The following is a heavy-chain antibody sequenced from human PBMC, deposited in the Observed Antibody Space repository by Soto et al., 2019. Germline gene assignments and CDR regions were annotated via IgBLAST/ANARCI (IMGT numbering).Heavy chain of an antibody. J-gene: IGHJ6*02. D-gene: IGHD2-8*02. CDR2: INHSGST. CDR3: GGFYYYYGMDV. CDR1: GGSFSGYY. V-gene: IGHV4-34*01. Sequence: TLSLTCAVYGGSFSGYYWSWIRQPPGKGLEWIGEINHSGSTNYNPSLKSRVTISVDTSKNRFSLKLSSVTAADTAVYYAGGFYYYYGMDVWGQGTTVTVSS.